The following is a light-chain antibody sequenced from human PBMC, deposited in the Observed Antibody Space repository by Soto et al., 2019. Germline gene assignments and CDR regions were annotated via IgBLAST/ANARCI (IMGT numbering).Light chain of an antibody. CDR3: QQRSNWPPELI. Sequence: VLTQSPATLSVSPGERATLSRRASQSVNSNLAWYQQRPGQAPRLLIYDAFKRATGTPARFSGSGSGTDFTLTISSLEPEDFAVYYCQQRSNWPPELIFGGGTKVDIK. V-gene: IGKV3-11*01. CDR1: QSVNSN. CDR2: DAF. J-gene: IGKJ4*01.